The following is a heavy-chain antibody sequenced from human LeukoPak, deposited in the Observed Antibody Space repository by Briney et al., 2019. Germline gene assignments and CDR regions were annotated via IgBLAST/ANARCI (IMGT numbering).Heavy chain of an antibody. CDR2: INPNSGGT. CDR1: GYTFTGYY. Sequence: ASVKVSCKASGYTFTGYYMHWVRQAPGQGLEWMGWINPNSGGTNYAQKFQGRVTMTRDTSISTAYMELSRLRSDDTAVYYCARDLVAYYYDSSGYSNAFDIWGQGTMVTVSS. D-gene: IGHD3-22*01. CDR3: ARDLVAYYYDSSGYSNAFDI. J-gene: IGHJ3*02. V-gene: IGHV1-2*02.